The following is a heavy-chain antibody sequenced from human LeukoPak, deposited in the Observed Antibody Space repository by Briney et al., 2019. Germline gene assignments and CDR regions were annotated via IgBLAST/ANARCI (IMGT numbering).Heavy chain of an antibody. CDR1: GFTFSSYG. D-gene: IGHD6-19*01. Sequence: PGGSLRLSCAASGFTFSSYGMNWVRQAPGKGLEWVSYISSSTSSINYADSVKGRFTISRDNAKNSLYLQMNSLRAEDTAVYYCTRDVATSGWATFYWGPGTLVTVSS. CDR3: TRDVATSGWATFY. CDR2: ISSSTSSI. V-gene: IGHV3-48*01. J-gene: IGHJ4*02.